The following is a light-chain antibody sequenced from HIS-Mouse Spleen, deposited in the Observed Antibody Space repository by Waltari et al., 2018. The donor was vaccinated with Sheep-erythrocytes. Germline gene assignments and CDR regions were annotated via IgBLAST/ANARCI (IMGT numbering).Light chain of an antibody. V-gene: IGLV2-23*01. CDR2: EGS. Sequence: QSALTQPASVSGSPGQSITISCTGTSSYAGSYNLFSWYQQHPGKAPKLMIYEGSKRPSGVSNRFSGSKSGNTASLTISGLQAEDEADYYCCSYAGSSTPWVFGGGTKLTVL. CDR3: CSYAGSSTPWV. J-gene: IGLJ3*02. CDR1: SSYAGSYNL.